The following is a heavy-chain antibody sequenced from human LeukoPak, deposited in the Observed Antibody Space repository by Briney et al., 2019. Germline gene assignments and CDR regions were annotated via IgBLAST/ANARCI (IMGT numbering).Heavy chain of an antibody. V-gene: IGHV4-59*12. CDR2: IYYSGSS. D-gene: IGHD6-19*01. Sequence: SETLSLTCTVSGGSMSSYYWNWIRQTPGKGLERIGNIYYSGSSNYNPSLKSRATISVDTSKNQFSLRLNSVTTTDTAVYYCARSQGQWLYYFDYWSQGTLVTVSS. J-gene: IGHJ4*02. CDR1: GGSMSSYY. CDR3: ARSQGQWLYYFDY.